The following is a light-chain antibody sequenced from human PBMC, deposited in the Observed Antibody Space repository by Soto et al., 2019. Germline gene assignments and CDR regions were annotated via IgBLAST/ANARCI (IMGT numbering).Light chain of an antibody. Sequence: SYELTQSPSVSVDPGQTARITCGGINIGSKSVHWYQQKPGQAPVLVVSDDGDRPSGIPERFSGSKSGNTASLTISGLQAEDEADYYCSSYTSSSTLVVFGGGTKVTVL. CDR3: SSYTSSSTLVV. CDR1: NIGSKS. V-gene: IGLV3-21*02. CDR2: DDG. J-gene: IGLJ2*01.